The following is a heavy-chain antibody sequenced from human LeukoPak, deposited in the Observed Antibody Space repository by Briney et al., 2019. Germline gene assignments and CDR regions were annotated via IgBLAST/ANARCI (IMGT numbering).Heavy chain of an antibody. D-gene: IGHD3-10*01. CDR1: GGTFSSYA. CDR3: ARDLETGSGDY. CDR2: IIPILGIA. Sequence: ASVKVSCKASGGTFSSYAISWVRQAPGQGLEWMGRIIPILGIANYAQKFQGRVTITADKSTSTAYMELSSLRSEDTAVYCCARDLETGSGDYWGQGTLVTVSS. V-gene: IGHV1-69*04. J-gene: IGHJ4*02.